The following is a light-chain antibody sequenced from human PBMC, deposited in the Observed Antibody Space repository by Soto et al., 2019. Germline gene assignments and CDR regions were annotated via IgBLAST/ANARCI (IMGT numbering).Light chain of an antibody. CDR1: ENMNDY. Sequence: DIQMTQSPSTLSASVGDRVTITCRANENMNDYLAWYQQKPGKAPKLLIYRASTLETGVPSRFSGSGSGTEFTLTISSLHPDDFATYSCQQYKTYPWTFGQGTRVDI. CDR2: RAS. CDR3: QQYKTYPWT. V-gene: IGKV1-5*03. J-gene: IGKJ1*01.